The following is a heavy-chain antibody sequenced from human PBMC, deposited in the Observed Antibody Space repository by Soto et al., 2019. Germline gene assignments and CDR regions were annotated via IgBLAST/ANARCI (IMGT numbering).Heavy chain of an antibody. CDR3: ARRPYGDYDYYYYYMDV. CDR1: GGSISSSSYY. D-gene: IGHD4-17*01. J-gene: IGHJ6*03. CDR2: IYYSGST. V-gene: IGHV4-39*01. Sequence: SETLSLTCTVSGGSISSSSYYWGWIRQPPGKGLEWIGSIYYSGSTYYNPSLKSRVTISVDTSKNQFSLKLSSVTAADTAVYYCARRPYGDYDYYYYYMDVWGKGTTVTVSS.